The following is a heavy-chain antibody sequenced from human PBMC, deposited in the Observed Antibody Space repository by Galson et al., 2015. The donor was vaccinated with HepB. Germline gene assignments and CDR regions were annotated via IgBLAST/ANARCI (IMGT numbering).Heavy chain of an antibody. V-gene: IGHV1-18*04. CDR3: ARDYYGSGSSNSLYYYYYGMDV. D-gene: IGHD3-10*01. CDR2: ISAYNGNT. J-gene: IGHJ6*02. Sequence: SVKVSCKASGYTFTSYGISWVRQAPGQGLEWMGWISAYNGNTNYAQKLQGRVTMTTDTSTSTAYMELRSLRSDDTAVYYCARDYYGSGSSNSLYYYYYGMDVWGQGTTVTVSS. CDR1: GYTFTSYG.